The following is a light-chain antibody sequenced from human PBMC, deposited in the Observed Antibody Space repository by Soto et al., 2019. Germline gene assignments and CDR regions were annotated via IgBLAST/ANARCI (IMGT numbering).Light chain of an antibody. CDR1: QSVNSN. V-gene: IGKV3-15*01. J-gene: IGKJ1*01. CDR3: QQYNNWPRT. CDR2: YAS. Sequence: EIVMTQSPATLSVSPGERATLSCRASQSVNSNLAWYQQKAGQAPRLLIYYASTRATGIPARFSGSGSGTEFTLTISSLQSEDFAVYYCQQYNNWPRTFGQGTTVEMK.